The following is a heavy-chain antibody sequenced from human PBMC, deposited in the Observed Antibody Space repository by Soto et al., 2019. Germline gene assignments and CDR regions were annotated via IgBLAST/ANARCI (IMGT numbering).Heavy chain of an antibody. V-gene: IGHV1-69*02. Sequence: QVQLVQSGAEVKKPGSSVKVSCKASGGTFSSYTISWVRQAPGQGLEWMGRIIPILGIANYAQKFQGRVTITADKSTSTAYMELSSLRSADTPGYYCARLVDTADFDYWGQGTLVTVSS. J-gene: IGHJ4*02. CDR3: ARLVDTADFDY. CDR1: GGTFSSYT. D-gene: IGHD5-18*01. CDR2: IIPILGIA.